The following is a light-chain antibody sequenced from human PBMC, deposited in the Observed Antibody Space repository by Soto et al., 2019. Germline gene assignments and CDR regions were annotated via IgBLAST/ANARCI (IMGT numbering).Light chain of an antibody. CDR3: QHLNTYPFT. Sequence: DIQLTQSPSFLSASVGDRVTITCRASQGIRNYLAWYQQKPGKAPKLLIYAASTLQIGVPSRFSGSGSGTEFTLTISSLQPEDFATYYCQHLNTYPFTFGPGTTVDIK. V-gene: IGKV1-9*01. CDR2: AAS. J-gene: IGKJ3*01. CDR1: QGIRNY.